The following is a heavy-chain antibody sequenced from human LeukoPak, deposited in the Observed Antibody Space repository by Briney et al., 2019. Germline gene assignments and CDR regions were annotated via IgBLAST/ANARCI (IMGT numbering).Heavy chain of an antibody. CDR3: AKALTYYYDTSTYYHDY. CDR1: GFTFSSYS. J-gene: IGHJ4*02. D-gene: IGHD3-22*01. CDR2: IYSGGST. V-gene: IGHV3-66*01. Sequence: GGSLRLSCAASGFTFSSYSMNWVRQAPGKGLEWVSVIYSGGSTYYADSVKGRFTISRDNSKNTLYLQMNSLGVEDTAVYYCAKALTYYYDTSTYYHDYWGQGTLVTVSS.